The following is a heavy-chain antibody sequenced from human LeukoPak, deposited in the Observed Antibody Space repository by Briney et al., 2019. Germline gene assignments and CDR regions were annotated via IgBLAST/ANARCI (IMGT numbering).Heavy chain of an antibody. D-gene: IGHD3-10*01. Sequence: GASVKVSCKASGGTFSSYTISWVRQAPGQGLEWMGRIIPILGIANYAQKFQGRVTITADKSTSTAYMELSSLRSEDTAVYYCARERGVGYYGSGSYYIWGQGTLVTVSS. CDR3: ARERGVGYYGSGSYYI. V-gene: IGHV1-69*04. J-gene: IGHJ4*02. CDR1: GGTFSSYT. CDR2: IIPILGIA.